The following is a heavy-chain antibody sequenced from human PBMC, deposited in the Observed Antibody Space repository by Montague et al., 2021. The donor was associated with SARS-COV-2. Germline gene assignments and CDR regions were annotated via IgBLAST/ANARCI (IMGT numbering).Heavy chain of an antibody. V-gene: IGHV3-23*01. Sequence: YRRLSCAASGFSFSAYAMSWVRQAPGKGLKWVSAITPGGDIPHYADSARGRFTISRDNARNTVYLQMDSLRGEDTAVYYCVKDTYGSFDLWGLGTLVTVS. D-gene: IGHD5-24*01. CDR2: ITPGGDIP. J-gene: IGHJ5*01. CDR3: VKDTYGSFDL. CDR1: GFSFSAYA.